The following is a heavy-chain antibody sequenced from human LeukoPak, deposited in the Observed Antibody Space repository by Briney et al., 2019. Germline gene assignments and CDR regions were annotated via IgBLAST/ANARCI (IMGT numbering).Heavy chain of an antibody. D-gene: IGHD6-13*01. CDR3: ARVGSSSFWFDP. CDR2: INPNSGGT. J-gene: IGHJ5*02. V-gene: IGHV1-2*02. Sequence: ASVKVSCKVSGYTFTGYYMHWVRQAPGQGLEWMGWINPNSGGTNYAQKFQGRVTMTRDTSISTAYMELSRLRSDDTAVYYCARVGSSSFWFDPWGQGTLVTVSS. CDR1: GYTFTGYY.